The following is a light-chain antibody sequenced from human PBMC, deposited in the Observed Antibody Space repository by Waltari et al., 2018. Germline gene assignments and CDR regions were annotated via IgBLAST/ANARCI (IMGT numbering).Light chain of an antibody. CDR1: QNINSW. CDR2: KSS. CDR3: QHYNNYSPWT. J-gene: IGKJ1*01. V-gene: IGKV1-5*03. Sequence: CLTSQNINSWLAWYQQQPGKAPKLLIYKSSSLESGVPSRFSGSGSGTEFTLTITSLQPDDFATYFCQHYNNYSPWTFGQGTKVEVK.